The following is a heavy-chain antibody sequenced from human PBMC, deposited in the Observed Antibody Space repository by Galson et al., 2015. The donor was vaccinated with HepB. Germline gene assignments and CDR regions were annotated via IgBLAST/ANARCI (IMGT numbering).Heavy chain of an antibody. D-gene: IGHD2-15*01. Sequence: SLRLSCAASGFTFSSYAMHWVRQAPGKGLEWVAVISYDGSNKYYADSVKGRFTISRDNSKNTLYLQMNSLRAEDTAVYYCARAVVVAATDYWGQGTLVTVSS. V-gene: IGHV3-30*04. CDR1: GFTFSSYA. J-gene: IGHJ4*02. CDR3: ARAVVVAATDY. CDR2: ISYDGSNK.